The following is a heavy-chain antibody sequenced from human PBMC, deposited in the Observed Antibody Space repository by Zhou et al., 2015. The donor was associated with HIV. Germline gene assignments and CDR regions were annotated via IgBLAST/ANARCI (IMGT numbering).Heavy chain of an antibody. Sequence: QVQLVQSGAEVKKPGASVTVSCKTSGYTFTGYYIHWVRQAPGQGLEWMGWINPDSGGTNYAQRFQGRVTMTRDTSISTAYMELRSLRSDDTAVYYCARDLGESRLPTVTSNFDYWGQGTLVTVSS. D-gene: IGHD4-17*01. CDR3: ARDLGESRLPTVTSNFDY. CDR1: GYTFTGYY. V-gene: IGHV1-2*02. CDR2: INPDSGGT. J-gene: IGHJ4*02.